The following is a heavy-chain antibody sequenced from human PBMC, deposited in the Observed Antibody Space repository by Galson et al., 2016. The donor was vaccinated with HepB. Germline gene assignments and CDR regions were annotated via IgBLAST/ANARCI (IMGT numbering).Heavy chain of an antibody. J-gene: IGHJ4*02. CDR3: VRGSLRGPRIEDYFGY. CDR1: GYTFTGYY. CDR2: VTPSSGGT. V-gene: IGHV1-2*02. Sequence: SVKVSCKASGYTFTGYYVHWVRQAPGQGLEWVGWVTPSSGGTKYAQKFQGRVTMTRDTSISTAYMEVTGLTSDDTAVYYCVRGSLRGPRIEDYFGYWGQGTLVTVSS. D-gene: IGHD2-15*01.